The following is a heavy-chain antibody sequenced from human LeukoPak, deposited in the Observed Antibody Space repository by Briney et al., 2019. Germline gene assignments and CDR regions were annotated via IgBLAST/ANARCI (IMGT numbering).Heavy chain of an antibody. CDR1: GYAFTSYA. V-gene: IGHV1-3*01. CDR2: INAGNGNT. Sequence: GASVKVSCKASGYAFTSYAMHWVRQAPGQRLEWMGWINAGNGNTKYSQKFQGRVTITRDTSASTAYMELSSLRSEDTAVYYCARAEDLGDYEPWGQGTLVTVSS. J-gene: IGHJ5*02. CDR3: ARAEDLGDYEP. D-gene: IGHD1-14*01.